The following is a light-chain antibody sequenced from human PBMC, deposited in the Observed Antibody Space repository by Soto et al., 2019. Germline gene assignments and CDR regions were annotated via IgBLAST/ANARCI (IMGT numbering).Light chain of an antibody. CDR2: KAS. CDR1: QSISSW. CDR3: HQYNSYSRT. J-gene: IGKJ1*01. Sequence: IQMTQCPSTLSSSVGYRVTITCRASQSISSWLDWYQQKPGKAPKLLIYKASSLESGVPSRFSGSGSGTQFTLTISSLQPDDFATYYCHQYNSYSRTFGQGPKVDIK. V-gene: IGKV1-5*03.